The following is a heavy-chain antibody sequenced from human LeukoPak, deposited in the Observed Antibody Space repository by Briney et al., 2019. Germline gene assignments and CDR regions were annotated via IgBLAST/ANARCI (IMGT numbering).Heavy chain of an antibody. Sequence: GGSLRLSCAASGFNFANHAMSWVRQTPGKGLEWVSAISGGGDITYYADSVTGRFTIFRDNSKDTLFLQMHSLRPGDTAVYYCVREDTPATANYWGQGTLVTISS. CDR2: ISGGGDIT. D-gene: IGHD2-21*02. V-gene: IGHV3-23*01. J-gene: IGHJ4*02. CDR1: GFNFANHA. CDR3: VREDTPATANY.